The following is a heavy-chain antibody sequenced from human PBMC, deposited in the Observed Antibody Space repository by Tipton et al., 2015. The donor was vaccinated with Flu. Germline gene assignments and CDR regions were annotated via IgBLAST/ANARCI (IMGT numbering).Heavy chain of an antibody. CDR2: ISDNNGNT. V-gene: IGHV1-18*01. CDR3: ARDGDMAASY. Sequence: QLVQSGAEVKKPGASVKVSCKTSGYTFTSYAINWVRQAPGQGLEWMGWISDNNGNTTYAQKLQGRVNMTTDKSTSTAYMELRSLCSDDTAVYYCARDGDMAASYWGQGTLVNVSS. CDR1: GYTFTSYA. J-gene: IGHJ4*02. D-gene: IGHD6-13*01.